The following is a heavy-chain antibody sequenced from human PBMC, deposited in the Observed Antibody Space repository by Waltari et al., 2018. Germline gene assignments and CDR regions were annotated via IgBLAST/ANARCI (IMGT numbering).Heavy chain of an antibody. CDR1: GGSISSYY. CDR2: IYYSGST. V-gene: IGHV4-59*01. Sequence: QVQLQESGPGLVKPSETLSLTCTVSGGSISSYYWIWIRQPPGKGLEWIGYIYYSGSTNYNPSLKSRVTISVDTSKNQFSLKLSSVTAADTAVYYCARNRRSYYYYYYMDVWGKGTTVTVSS. CDR3: ARNRRSYYYYYYMDV. J-gene: IGHJ6*03. D-gene: IGHD1-26*01.